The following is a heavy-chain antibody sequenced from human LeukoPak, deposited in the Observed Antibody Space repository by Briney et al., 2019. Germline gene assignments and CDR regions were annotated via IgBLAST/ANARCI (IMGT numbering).Heavy chain of an antibody. CDR3: AGGDTISAFDI. Sequence: GGSLRLSCAASGFTVSSNYMSWVRQAPGKGLEWVSVIYSGGSTYYADSVKGRFTFSRDNSKNTLYLQMNSLRAEDTAVYYCAGGDTISAFDIWGQGTMVTVSS. D-gene: IGHD3-3*01. CDR1: GFTVSSNY. J-gene: IGHJ3*02. CDR2: IYSGGST. V-gene: IGHV3-53*01.